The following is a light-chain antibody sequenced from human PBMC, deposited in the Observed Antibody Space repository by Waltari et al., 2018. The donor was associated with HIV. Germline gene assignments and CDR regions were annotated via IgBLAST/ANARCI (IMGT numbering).Light chain of an antibody. V-gene: IGLV2-14*03. Sequence: QSALTQPASVSGSPGQSITISCTGTSGDVGGYNFVSWYQKHPGKAPKLIIYNVNSRPSGVSIRFSGSRSANTASLTSSGLQAEDEADYFCSSYTSSGPRYVLFGGGTRLTVL. CDR1: SGDVGGYNF. CDR3: SSYTSSGPRYVL. J-gene: IGLJ2*01. CDR2: NVN.